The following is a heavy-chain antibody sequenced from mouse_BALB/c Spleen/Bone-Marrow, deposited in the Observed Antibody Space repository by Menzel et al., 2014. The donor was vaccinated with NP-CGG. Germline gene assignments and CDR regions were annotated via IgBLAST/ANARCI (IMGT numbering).Heavy chain of an antibody. Sequence: QVQLQQSGAELVRPGTSVKVSCKASGYAFTNYLIEWVKQRPGQGLEWIGVINPGSGGTNYNEKFKAKATLTADKSSSTAYMQLSSLTSDDSAVYFCARCLTGRSAMDYWGQGTSVTVSS. CDR3: ARCLTGRSAMDY. J-gene: IGHJ4*01. CDR2: INPGSGGT. V-gene: IGHV1-54*01. CDR1: GYAFTNYL. D-gene: IGHD4-1*01.